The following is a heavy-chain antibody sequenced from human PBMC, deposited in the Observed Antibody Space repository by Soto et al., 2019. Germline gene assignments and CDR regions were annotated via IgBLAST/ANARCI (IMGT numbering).Heavy chain of an antibody. D-gene: IGHD6-13*01. Sequence: SETLSLTCTVSGGSISSGDYYWSWIRQPPGKRLEWIGYISYSGSTDYNPSLKSRVTISGDTSKNQFSLKVSSVTAADTAVYYCARGTSWQLPFDYWGQGTLVTSPQ. V-gene: IGHV4-61*08. J-gene: IGHJ4*02. CDR3: ARGTSWQLPFDY. CDR1: GGSISSGDYY. CDR2: ISYSGST.